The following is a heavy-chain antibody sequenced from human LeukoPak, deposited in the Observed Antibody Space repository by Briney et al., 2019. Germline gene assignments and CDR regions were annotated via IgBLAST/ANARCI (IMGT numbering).Heavy chain of an antibody. Sequence: ASVKVSCKAFGYSFTGYHLHGVRQAPRRGLEWMGLVNPKTGGTNYARKFQGRVTMTRDTSINTVNMELSRLTSDDTAVYYCAREFSSKLEWLAYVTGDDAFDVWGQGTMITVS. V-gene: IGHV1-2*02. CDR3: AREFSSKLEWLAYVTGDDAFDV. J-gene: IGHJ3*01. CDR1: GYSFTGYH. D-gene: IGHD3-3*01. CDR2: VNPKTGGT.